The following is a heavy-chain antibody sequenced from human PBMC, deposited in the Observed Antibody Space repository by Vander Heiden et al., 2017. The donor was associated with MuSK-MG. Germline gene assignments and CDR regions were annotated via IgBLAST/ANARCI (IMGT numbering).Heavy chain of an antibody. D-gene: IGHD3-22*01. Sequence: QVQLVESGGGVVQPGGSLGVFCAGAGVPFSSYGMHWVRQAPGKGLEWVAFIRYDGSNKYYADSVKGRFTISRDNSKNTLYLQMNSLRAEDTAVYYCAKGGWDSNWFDPWGQGTLVTVSS. V-gene: IGHV3-30*02. J-gene: IGHJ5*02. CDR1: GVPFSSYG. CDR2: IRYDGSNK. CDR3: AKGGWDSNWFDP.